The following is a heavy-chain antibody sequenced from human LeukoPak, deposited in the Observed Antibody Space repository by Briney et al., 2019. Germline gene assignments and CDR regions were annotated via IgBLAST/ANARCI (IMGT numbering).Heavy chain of an antibody. CDR2: IYYSGTT. CDR3: ARLQGYSSSYDY. D-gene: IGHD6-6*01. CDR1: GGSISSSSYY. V-gene: IGHV4-39*07. Sequence: SETLSLTCTVSGGSISSSSYYWGWIRQPPGKGLEWIGSIYYSGTTYYNPSLKSRVTISVDMSKNQFSLKLSSVTAADTAVYYCARLQGYSSSYDYWGQGTLVTVSS. J-gene: IGHJ4*02.